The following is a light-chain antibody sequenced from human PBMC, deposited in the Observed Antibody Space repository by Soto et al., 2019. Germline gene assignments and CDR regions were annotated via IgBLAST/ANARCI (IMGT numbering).Light chain of an antibody. CDR2: AAS. CDR1: QSISVY. V-gene: IGKV1-39*01. J-gene: IGKJ2*01. CDR3: QQTYRIPYT. Sequence: DIQMTQSPSSLSVSIGDRVTITCRSSQSISVYINWYQKKSGTPPKLLMYAASNLQSGVPSRFSGRGSGTDFTLTISSLQPEDFASYYRQQTYRIPYTFGQGTKVDI.